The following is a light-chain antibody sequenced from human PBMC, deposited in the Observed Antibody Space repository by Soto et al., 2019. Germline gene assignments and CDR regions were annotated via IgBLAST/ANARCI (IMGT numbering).Light chain of an antibody. CDR2: AAS. J-gene: IGKJ1*01. V-gene: IGKV1-27*01. CDR3: QKYNNAPRT. Sequence: DIQMTQSPSSLSASVGDTVTITCRASQGISNYLAWYQQKPGQAPNLLIYAASTLQSGVPSRFSGSGSGTDFTLTSSSLRPEDVATYYCQKYNNAPRTFGQVTKVDI. CDR1: QGISNY.